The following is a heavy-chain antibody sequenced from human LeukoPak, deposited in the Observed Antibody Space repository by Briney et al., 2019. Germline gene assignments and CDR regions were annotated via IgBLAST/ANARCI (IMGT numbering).Heavy chain of an antibody. CDR3: ARDLLWFGEPNPDY. Sequence: ASVKVSCKASGYTLTSYGISWVRQAPGQGLEWMGWISAYNGNTNYAQKLQGRVTMTTDTSTSTAYMELRSLRSDDTAVYYCARDLLWFGEPNPDYWGQGTLVTVSS. J-gene: IGHJ4*02. CDR2: ISAYNGNT. V-gene: IGHV1-18*01. CDR1: GYTLTSYG. D-gene: IGHD3-10*01.